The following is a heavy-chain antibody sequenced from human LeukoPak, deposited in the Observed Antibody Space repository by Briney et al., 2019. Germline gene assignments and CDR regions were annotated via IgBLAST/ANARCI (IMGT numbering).Heavy chain of an antibody. CDR2: IYYIGSP. Sequence: TSETLSLTCTVSGGSISTYYWSWIRQPPGKGLEWIGYIYYIGSPNYNPSLQSRVAISLDTSKNQFSLRMTSMTAADTAVYYCARHFWGQVFDFWGQGTLVTVSS. V-gene: IGHV4-59*08. J-gene: IGHJ4*02. CDR1: GGSISTYY. CDR3: ARHFWGQVFDF. D-gene: IGHD7-27*01.